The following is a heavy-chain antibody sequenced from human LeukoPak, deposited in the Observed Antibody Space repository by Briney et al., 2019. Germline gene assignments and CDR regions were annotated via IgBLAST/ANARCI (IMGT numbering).Heavy chain of an antibody. CDR1: GFTFSSYG. CDR2: IRYDGSNK. Sequence: GGSLRLSCAASGFTFSSYGMHWVRQAPGKGLEWVAFIRYDGSNKYYADSVKGRFTISRDNSKNTLYLQMNSLRAEDTAVYYCAKDGEPRTITIFTTPELDYWGQGTLVTVSS. D-gene: IGHD3-9*01. CDR3: AKDGEPRTITIFTTPELDY. J-gene: IGHJ4*02. V-gene: IGHV3-30*02.